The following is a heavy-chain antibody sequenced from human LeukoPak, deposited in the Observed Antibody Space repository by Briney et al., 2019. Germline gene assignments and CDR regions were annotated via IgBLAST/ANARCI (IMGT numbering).Heavy chain of an antibody. V-gene: IGHV1-46*01. D-gene: IGHD2/OR15-2a*01. CDR1: GYTFTSYY. CDR3: ARGLGIGDARSAFDM. Sequence: ASVKVSRKASGYTFTSYYMHWVREDPGQGLEWLGIINPSGGSISYAQKVQGRITVTRDTSTSTVYMELSSLTFEDTAVYYCARGLGIGDARSAFDMWGQGTRVTVSS. J-gene: IGHJ3*02. CDR2: INPSGGSI.